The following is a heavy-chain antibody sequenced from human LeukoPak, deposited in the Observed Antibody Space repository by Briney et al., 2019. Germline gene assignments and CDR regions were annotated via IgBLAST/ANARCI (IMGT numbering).Heavy chain of an antibody. J-gene: IGHJ4*02. V-gene: IGHV3-66*01. Sequence: PGGSLRLSCAASGFTVSSNYMSWVRQAPGKGLEWVSVIYSGGSTDYADSVKGRFTISRDNSKNTLYLQMNSLRAEDTAVYYCASTFYGDSPPYWGQGTLVTVSS. D-gene: IGHD4-17*01. CDR3: ASTFYGDSPPY. CDR2: IYSGGST. CDR1: GFTVSSNY.